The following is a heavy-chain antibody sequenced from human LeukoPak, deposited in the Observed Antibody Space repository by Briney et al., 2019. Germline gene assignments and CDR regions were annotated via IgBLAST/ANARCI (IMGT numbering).Heavy chain of an antibody. V-gene: IGHV4-34*01. CDR3: ARGRLLWFGEGYYFDY. CDR1: GGSFSGYY. CDR2: INHSGST. D-gene: IGHD3-10*01. Sequence: SETLSLTCAVYGGSFSGYYWSWIRQPPGKGLEWIGEINHSGSTNYNPSLKGRVTISVDTSKNQFSLKLSSVTAADTAVYYCARGRLLWFGEGYYFDYWGQGTLVTVSS. J-gene: IGHJ4*02.